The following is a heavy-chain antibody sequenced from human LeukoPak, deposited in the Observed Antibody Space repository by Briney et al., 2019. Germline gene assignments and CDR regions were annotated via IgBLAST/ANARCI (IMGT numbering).Heavy chain of an antibody. D-gene: IGHD3-10*01. J-gene: IGHJ4*02. V-gene: IGHV3-53*01. CDR2: IYSGGST. CDR3: AKDLVYYGSGSVFDY. CDR1: GFTVSSNY. Sequence: GGSLRLSCAASGFTVSSNYMSWVRQAPGKGLEWVSVIYSGGSTYYADSVKGRFTISRDNSKNTLYLQMNSLRAEDTAVYYCAKDLVYYGSGSVFDYWGQGTLVTVSS.